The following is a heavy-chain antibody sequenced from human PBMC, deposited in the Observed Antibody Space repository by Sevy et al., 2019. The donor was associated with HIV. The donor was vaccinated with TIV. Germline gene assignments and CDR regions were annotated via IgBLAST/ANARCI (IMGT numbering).Heavy chain of an antibody. CDR2: IKQDEGQK. V-gene: IGHV3-7*01. CDR1: GFTFSKYW. Sequence: GGSLRLSCAASGFTFSKYWMGWVRQAPGKGLEWVANIKQDEGQKYYVHSLKGRFTISRDNAKNSLYLQMNSLRAEDTAVYFCAGDDGNYYFHYWGQGTLVTVSS. J-gene: IGHJ4*02. CDR3: AGDDGNYYFHY. D-gene: IGHD1-7*01.